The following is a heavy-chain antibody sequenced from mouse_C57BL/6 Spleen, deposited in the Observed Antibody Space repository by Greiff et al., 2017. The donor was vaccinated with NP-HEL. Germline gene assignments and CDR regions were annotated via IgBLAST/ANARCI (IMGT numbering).Heavy chain of an antibody. Sequence: EVQLQQSGPGLVKPSQSLSLTCSVTGYSITSGYYWNWIRQFPGNKLEWMGYISYDGSNNYNPSLKNRISITRDPSQNQFFLKLNSVTTEDTATYYGARGDSRFAYWGQGTLVTVSA. CDR3: ARGDSRFAY. V-gene: IGHV3-6*01. D-gene: IGHD2-13*01. CDR2: ISYDGSN. CDR1: GYSITSGYY. J-gene: IGHJ3*01.